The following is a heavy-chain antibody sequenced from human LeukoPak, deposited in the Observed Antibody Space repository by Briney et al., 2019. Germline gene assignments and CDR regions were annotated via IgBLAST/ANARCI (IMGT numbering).Heavy chain of an antibody. CDR1: GGSISSYY. D-gene: IGHD3-22*01. CDR2: IYYSGST. CDR3: ARDGDYYDSSGHGYFDY. V-gene: IGHV4-59*01. J-gene: IGHJ4*02. Sequence: SETLSLTCTVSGGSISSYYWSWIRQPPGKGLEWIGYIYYSGSTNYNPSLKSRVTISVDTSKNQSSLKLSSVTAADTAVYYCARDGDYYDSSGHGYFDYWGQGTLVTVSS.